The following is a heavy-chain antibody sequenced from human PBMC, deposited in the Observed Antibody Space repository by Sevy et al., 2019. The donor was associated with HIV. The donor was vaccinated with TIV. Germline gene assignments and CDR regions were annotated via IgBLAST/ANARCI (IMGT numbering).Heavy chain of an antibody. CDR3: AKTFAIFGVLMSPDFDP. V-gene: IGHV3-33*06. Sequence: GGYLRLSCAASGFTFSNYGMHWVRQAPGKGLEWVAVIWYDGSYKYYADSVKGRFTISRDNTKSTLYLQMNSLRAEDKAIYYCAKTFAIFGVLMSPDFDPWGQGTLVIVSS. J-gene: IGHJ5*02. CDR1: GFTFSNYG. D-gene: IGHD3-3*01. CDR2: IWYDGSYK.